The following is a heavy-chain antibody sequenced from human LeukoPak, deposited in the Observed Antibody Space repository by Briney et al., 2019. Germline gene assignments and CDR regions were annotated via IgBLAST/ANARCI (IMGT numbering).Heavy chain of an antibody. Sequence: PSETLSLTCTVSGGSISSYYWSWLRQPPGKGLEWIGYIYYSGSTYYNPSLKSRVTISVDTSKNQFSLKLSSVTAADTAVYYCARVEYQLLYDYWGRGTLVTVSS. CDR1: GGSISSYY. CDR3: ARVEYQLLYDY. J-gene: IGHJ2*01. CDR2: IYYSGST. V-gene: IGHV4-30-4*08. D-gene: IGHD2-2*02.